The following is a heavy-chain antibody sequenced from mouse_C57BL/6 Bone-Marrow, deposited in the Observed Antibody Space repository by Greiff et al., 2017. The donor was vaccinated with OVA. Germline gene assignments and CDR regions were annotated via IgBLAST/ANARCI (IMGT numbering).Heavy chain of an antibody. CDR3: ACQLGQWYFDV. D-gene: IGHD4-1*02. Sequence: QVTLKESGPGILQPSQTLSLSCSFSGFSLSTFGMGVGWIRQPPGNGLEWLVHIWWDDDKYYNPALKSRITISKDTSKNQIFLKIANVDTADTATYYCACQLGQWYFDVWGTGTTLTVSS. CDR1: GFSLSTFGMG. J-gene: IGHJ1*03. CDR2: IWWDDDK. V-gene: IGHV8-8*01.